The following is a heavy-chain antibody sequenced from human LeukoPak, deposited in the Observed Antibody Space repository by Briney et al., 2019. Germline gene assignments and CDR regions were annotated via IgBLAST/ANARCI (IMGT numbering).Heavy chain of an antibody. Sequence: GGSLRLSCVVSGFTFNRCWMNWVRQAPGKGLEWVSYISSSGSTIYYADSVKGRFTISRDNAKNSLYLQMNSLRAEDTAVCYCARRGGSYYYNWFDPWGQGTLVTVSS. J-gene: IGHJ5*02. CDR2: ISSSGSTI. D-gene: IGHD1-26*01. CDR1: GFTFNRCW. CDR3: ARRGGSYYYNWFDP. V-gene: IGHV3-48*04.